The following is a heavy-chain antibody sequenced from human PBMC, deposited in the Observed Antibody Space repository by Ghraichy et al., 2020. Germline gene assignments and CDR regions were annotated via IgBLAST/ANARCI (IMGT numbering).Heavy chain of an antibody. V-gene: IGHV4-59*01. CDR2: IYYIGST. CDR1: GASITPYH. Sequence: SETLSLTCTVSGASITPYHWSWIRQPPGKGLEWIGYIYYIGSTNYNPSLKSRVTMSVDRSKNHFSLKLTSVTAADTAVYYCARDRTGFDPWGQGTLVTVS. CDR3: ARDRTGFDP. J-gene: IGHJ5*02.